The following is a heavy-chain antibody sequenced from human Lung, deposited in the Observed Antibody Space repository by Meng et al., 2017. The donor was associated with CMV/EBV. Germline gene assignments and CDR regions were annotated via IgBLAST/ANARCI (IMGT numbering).Heavy chain of an antibody. V-gene: IGHV4-30-4*08. CDR2: IYYSWNT. CDR1: AASINSGHID. CDR3: ARGSNTEISEFFDY. Sequence: QWHLCESRPGLFRLSQTLSLSCTVSAASINSGHIDGCCIRQLLVKGLKWIGYIYYSWNTFYNPSLKCRTGMSVVWSKDQFSLKRMSVTAAGKAVYYCARGSNTEISEFFDYWCEGTLVTVSS. D-gene: IGHD5-24*01. J-gene: IGHJ4*02.